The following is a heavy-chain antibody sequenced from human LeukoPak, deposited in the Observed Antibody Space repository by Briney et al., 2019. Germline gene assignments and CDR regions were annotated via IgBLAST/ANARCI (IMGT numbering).Heavy chain of an antibody. CDR2: IFTSGTS. CDR1: GGSISDYY. J-gene: IGHJ4*02. V-gene: IGHV4-4*09. Sequence: SETLSLTCTVSGGSISDYYWTWIRQPPGKGLEWIGYIFTSGTSDYNPSLKSRVAISVDTSKNQFSLKLRSVTAADTAVYYCASASQFGTFDSWAREPWSSSRQ. D-gene: IGHD3-10*01. CDR3: ASASQFGTFDS.